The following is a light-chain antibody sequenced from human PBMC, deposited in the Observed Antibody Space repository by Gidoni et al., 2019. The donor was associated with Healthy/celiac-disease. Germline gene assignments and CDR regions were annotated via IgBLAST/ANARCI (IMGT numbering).Light chain of an antibody. CDR2: SNN. CDR3: AAWDDSLSGPWV. J-gene: IGLJ3*02. V-gene: IGLV1-47*02. CDR1: SSNIGRNY. Sequence: QSVPTQPPPASGTPGPRVTISCSGSSSNIGRNYVYCYQQHPGTAPKLLIYSNNRRPSGVPDRFSGSKSGTSSSLAISGRLSDDDADYYCAAWDDSLSGPWVFGGGTKLTVL.